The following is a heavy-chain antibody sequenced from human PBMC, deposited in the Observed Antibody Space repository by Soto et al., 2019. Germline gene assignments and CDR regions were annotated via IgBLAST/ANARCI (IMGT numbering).Heavy chain of an antibody. J-gene: IGHJ6*03. CDR2: TYYRSKWYN. CDR1: VDSVSSNSAA. V-gene: IGHV6-1*01. Sequence: PSQTLSLPFAISVDSVSSNSAAWNWIRQSPSRGLEWLGRTYYRSKWYNDYAVSVKSRITINPDTSKNQFSLQLNSVTPEDTAVYYCAREVYYGSGSYRKGNYYYYYMDVWGKGTTVTVSS. D-gene: IGHD3-10*01. CDR3: AREVYYGSGSYRKGNYYYYYMDV.